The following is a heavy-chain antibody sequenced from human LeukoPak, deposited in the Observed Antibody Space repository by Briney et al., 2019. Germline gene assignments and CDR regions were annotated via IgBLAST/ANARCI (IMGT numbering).Heavy chain of an antibody. D-gene: IGHD3-22*01. CDR2: ISYDGSNK. V-gene: IGHV3-30*18. J-gene: IGHJ4*02. Sequence: PGGSLRLSCAASGFTFSSYGMHWVRQAPGKGLEWVAVISYDGSNKYYADSVKGRFTISRDNAKNSLYLQMNSLRAEDTALYYCAKGGWGVDSSGYYYDYWGQGTLVTVSS. CDR3: AKGGWGVDSSGYYYDY. CDR1: GFTFSSYG.